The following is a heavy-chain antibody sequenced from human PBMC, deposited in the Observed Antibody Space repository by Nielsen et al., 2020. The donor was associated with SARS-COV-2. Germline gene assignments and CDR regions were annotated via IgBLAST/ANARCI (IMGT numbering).Heavy chain of an antibody. CDR3: ASTFSGAAAGTWWFDP. Sequence: LRPPCTVPGASISSYYWSWFRQLPGKGLEWIGYIYYSGSTNYNPSLKSRVTISVDTSKNQFSLKLSSVTAADTAVYYCASTFSGAAAGTWWFDPWGQGTLVTVSS. J-gene: IGHJ5*02. D-gene: IGHD6-13*01. CDR2: IYYSGST. CDR1: GASISSYY. V-gene: IGHV4-59*01.